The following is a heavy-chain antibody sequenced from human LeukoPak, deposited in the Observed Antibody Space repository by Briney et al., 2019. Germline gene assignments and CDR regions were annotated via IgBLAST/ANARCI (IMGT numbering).Heavy chain of an antibody. CDR1: GFTFGNYW. J-gene: IGHJ5*02. D-gene: IGHD5-12*01. CDR2: INNDGSDT. Sequence: GGSLRLSCAASGFTFGNYWMHWVRQAPGKGLVWVSRINNDGSDTVYADSVKGRFTISRDNAKNTLYLQMNSLRAEDTAVYYCTRGATASFDPWGQGTLVTVSS. CDR3: TRGATASFDP. V-gene: IGHV3-74*01.